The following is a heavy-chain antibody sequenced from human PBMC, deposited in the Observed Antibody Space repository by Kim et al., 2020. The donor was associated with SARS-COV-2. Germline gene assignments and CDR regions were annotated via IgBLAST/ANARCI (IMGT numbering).Heavy chain of an antibody. CDR1: GFTFSSYS. CDR2: ISSSSDKI. CDR3: ARRAYYFDY. Sequence: GGSLRLSCAASGFTFSSYSMNWVRQAPGKGLEWVSYISSSSDKIFYADSVKGRFTISRDNARNSLYLQMNSLRDEDTAVYYCARRAYYFDYWGLGTLVTVSS. V-gene: IGHV3-48*02. J-gene: IGHJ4*02.